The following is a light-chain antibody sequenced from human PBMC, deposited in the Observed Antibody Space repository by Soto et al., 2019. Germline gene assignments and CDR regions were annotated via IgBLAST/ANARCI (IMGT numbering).Light chain of an antibody. CDR3: ETWDSNTHTV. J-gene: IGLJ3*02. CDR2: LEGSGSY. V-gene: IGLV4-60*02. Sequence: QPVLTQSSSASASLGSSVKLTCTLSSGHSSYIIAWHQQQPGKAPRYLMKLEGSGSYNKGSGVPDRFSGSSSGADRYLTISKLQFEDEADYYCETWDSNTHTVFGGGTELTVL. CDR1: SGHSSYI.